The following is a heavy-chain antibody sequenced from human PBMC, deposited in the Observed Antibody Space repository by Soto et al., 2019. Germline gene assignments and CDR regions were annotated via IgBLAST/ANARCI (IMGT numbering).Heavy chain of an antibody. CDR2: IKSKTDGGTT. Sequence: EVQLVEAGGGLVKPGGSLRLSCAASGFTFSNAWMNWVRQAPGKGLEWVGRIKSKTDGGTTDYAAPVKGRFTISRDDSKNTLYLQMNSLKTEATAVYYCTTPNYYDSSGYYMREDYWGQVTLVTVSS. J-gene: IGHJ4*02. D-gene: IGHD3-22*01. V-gene: IGHV3-15*07. CDR3: TTPNYYDSSGYYMREDY. CDR1: GFTFSNAW.